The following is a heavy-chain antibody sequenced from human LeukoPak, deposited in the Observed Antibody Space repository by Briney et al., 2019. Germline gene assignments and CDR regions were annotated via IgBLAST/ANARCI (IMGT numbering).Heavy chain of an antibody. CDR3: ARDRGTGFDL. Sequence: GGSLRLSCVASGFSLSYYDMHWVRQATGKGLEWVSGIGTGGDANYAGSVRGRFTISREDAKRSLYLQMNSLRAGDTAVYYCARDRGTGFDLWGQGTLVTVSS. CDR2: IGTGGDA. D-gene: IGHD3-10*01. J-gene: IGHJ4*02. V-gene: IGHV3-13*01. CDR1: GFSLSYYD.